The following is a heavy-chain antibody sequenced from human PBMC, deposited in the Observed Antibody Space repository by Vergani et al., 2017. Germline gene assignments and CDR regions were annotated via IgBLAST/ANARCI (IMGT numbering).Heavy chain of an antibody. CDR3: ARGSQQLVREAGAYYYYGMDV. D-gene: IGHD6-13*01. Sequence: QVQLVQSGAEVKKPGSSVKVSCKASGGTFSSSAISWVRQAPGQGLEWMGGIIPIFGTANYAQKFQGRVTITADESTSTAYMELSSLRSEDTAVYYCARGSQQLVREAGAYYYYGMDVWGQGTTVTVSS. V-gene: IGHV1-69*12. J-gene: IGHJ6*02. CDR2: IIPIFGTA. CDR1: GGTFSSSA.